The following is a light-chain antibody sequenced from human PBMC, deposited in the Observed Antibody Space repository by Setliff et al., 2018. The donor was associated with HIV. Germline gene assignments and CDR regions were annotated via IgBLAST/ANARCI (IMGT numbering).Light chain of an antibody. CDR2: SSN. Sequence: QSVLTQPPSASGTLGQRVTISCSGSSSNIGSNTVNWYQQLPGTAPKLLMYSSNERPSGVPDRFSGSKSGTSASLAISGLQSEDEADYYCAAWDDRLTGYVFGTGTKVTV. V-gene: IGLV1-44*01. CDR3: AAWDDRLTGYV. J-gene: IGLJ1*01. CDR1: SSNIGSNT.